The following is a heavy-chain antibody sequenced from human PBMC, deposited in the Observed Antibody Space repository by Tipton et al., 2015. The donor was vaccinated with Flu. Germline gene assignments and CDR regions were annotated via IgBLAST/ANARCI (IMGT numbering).Heavy chain of an antibody. V-gene: IGHV3-30*10. CDR2: ISNDGSKT. CDR1: GFSFSTYA. J-gene: IGHJ4*02. D-gene: IGHD1-1*01. Sequence: SLRLSCAASGFSFSTYAMHWVRQAPGKGLEWVAVISNDGSKTFHRDAVKGRFTISRDNSENTLSLEMNSLRDEDTATYYCARARAIVPVTGTSYFDPWGKGSGVTVTS. CDR3: ARARAIVPVTGTSYFDP.